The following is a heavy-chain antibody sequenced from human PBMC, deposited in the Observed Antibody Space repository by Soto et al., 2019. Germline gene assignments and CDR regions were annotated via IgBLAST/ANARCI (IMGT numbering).Heavy chain of an antibody. J-gene: IGHJ6*03. CDR1: GGSISSYY. CDR2: IYYSGSP. V-gene: IGHV4-59*01. D-gene: IGHD3-3*01. Sequence: SETLSLTCTVSGGSISSYYWSWIRQPPGKGLEWIGYIYYSGSPNYNPSLKSRATISVDTSKNQFSLKLSSVTAADTAVYYCARGIDYDFWSGYYTSYYYYYMDVWGKGTTVTVSS. CDR3: ARGIDYDFWSGYYTSYYYYYMDV.